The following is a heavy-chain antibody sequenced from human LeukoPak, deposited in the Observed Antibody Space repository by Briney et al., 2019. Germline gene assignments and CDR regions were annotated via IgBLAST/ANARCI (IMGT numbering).Heavy chain of an antibody. D-gene: IGHD3-10*01. CDR1: GFTFSSYA. CDR2: IRYDGSNK. Sequence: GGSLRLSCAASGFTFSSYAMHWVRQAPGKGLEWVAFIRYDGSNKYYADSVKGRFTISRDNSKNMLYLQMNSLRTDDTAVYYCARANYYGSGSYGVYFDYWGQGSLVTVSS. CDR3: ARANYYGSGSYGVYFDY. J-gene: IGHJ4*02. V-gene: IGHV3-30*02.